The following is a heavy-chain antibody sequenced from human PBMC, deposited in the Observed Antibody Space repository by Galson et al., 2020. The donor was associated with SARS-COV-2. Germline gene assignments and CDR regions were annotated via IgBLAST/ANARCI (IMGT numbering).Heavy chain of an antibody. J-gene: IGHJ4*02. CDR2: IYPGDSDI. CDR3: ARNGDCSSKGCYFDY. V-gene: IGHV5-51*01. CDR1: GYRFPSHW. D-gene: IGHD2-2*01. Sequence: HGESLKISCKGSGYRFPSHWIAWVRQMPGKGLEWMGIIYPGDSDIRYSPSFQGQVTISADQSISTAYLQWSSLKASDTAMYYCARNGDCSSKGCYFDYWGQGTLVTVSS.